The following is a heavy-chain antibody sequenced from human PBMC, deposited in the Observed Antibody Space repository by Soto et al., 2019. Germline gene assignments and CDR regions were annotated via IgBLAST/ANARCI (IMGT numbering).Heavy chain of an antibody. CDR2: VSAYNGNT. D-gene: IGHD4-17*01. V-gene: IGHV1-18*01. Sequence: GASVKVSCKASGYTFTSYGISWVRQAPGQGLEWMGWVSAYNGNTNYAQNLQGRVTMTTDTSTSTAYMELRSLRSDDTAVYYCARVNYGDYFDYWGQGTLVTVSS. CDR3: ARVNYGDYFDY. CDR1: GYTFTSYG. J-gene: IGHJ4*02.